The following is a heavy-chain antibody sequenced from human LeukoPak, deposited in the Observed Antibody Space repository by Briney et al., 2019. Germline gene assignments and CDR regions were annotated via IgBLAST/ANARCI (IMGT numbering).Heavy chain of an antibody. J-gene: IGHJ4*02. CDR1: GGSFSGYY. CDR3: ARAGWYCSNGVCFPAFDY. Sequence: SESLSLTCAVYGGSFSGYYWSWIRHPPGKGREWIGEINHRGSTNYNPSLKSRVTISVDTSKNQFSLKLSSVTAADTAVYYCARAGWYCSNGVCFPAFDYWGQGTLVTVSS. D-gene: IGHD2-8*01. V-gene: IGHV4-34*01. CDR2: INHRGST.